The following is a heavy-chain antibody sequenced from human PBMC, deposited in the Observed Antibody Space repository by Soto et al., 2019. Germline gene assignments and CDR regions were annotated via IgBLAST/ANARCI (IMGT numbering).Heavy chain of an antibody. D-gene: IGHD2-2*01. V-gene: IGHV3-15*01. CDR2: VKSKTDGETT. Sequence: AGGSLRLSCAASGFTFSNAWMSWVRLAPGKGLEWVGRVKSKTDGETTDYAAPVKGRFTVSRDDSENTLYLEMNSLRTEDTAVYYCTTDCSSTPRCYHMDVWGQGNTVTVSS. J-gene: IGHJ6*02. CDR1: GFTFSNAW. CDR3: TTDCSSTPRCYHMDV.